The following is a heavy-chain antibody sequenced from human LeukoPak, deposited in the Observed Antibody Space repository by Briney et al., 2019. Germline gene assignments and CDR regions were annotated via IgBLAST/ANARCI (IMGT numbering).Heavy chain of an antibody. D-gene: IGHD3-9*01. V-gene: IGHV1-2*02. CDR3: ARDPWRRYFDWFTQIDY. Sequence: ASVKVSCQPSGYTFTGYYMHWVRQAPRQGLEWMGWIYPNSGGENYEQKLQGRVTMTRDTSISTAYMELSRLRSDDTAVYYCARDPWRRYFDWFTQIDYWGQGTLVTVSS. CDR1: GYTFTGYY. CDR2: IYPNSGGE. J-gene: IGHJ4*02.